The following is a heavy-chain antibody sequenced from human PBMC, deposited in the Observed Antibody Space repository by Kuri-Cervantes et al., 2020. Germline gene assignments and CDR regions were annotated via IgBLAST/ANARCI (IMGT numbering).Heavy chain of an antibody. J-gene: IGHJ5*02. V-gene: IGHV4-34*01. CDR1: GGSFSGYY. CDR3: SSGSFNWFDP. D-gene: IGHD1-26*01. Sequence: GSLRLSCAVYGGSFSGYYWSWIRQPPGKGLEWIGNIYYSGSTYYNPSLKSRVTISVDKSKNQFSLKLSSVTAADTAVYYCSSGSFNWFDPWGQGTLVTVSS. CDR2: IYYSGST.